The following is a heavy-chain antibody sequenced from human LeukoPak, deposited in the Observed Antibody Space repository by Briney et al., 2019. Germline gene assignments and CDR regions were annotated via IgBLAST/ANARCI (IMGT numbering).Heavy chain of an antibody. D-gene: IGHD1-26*01. J-gene: IGHJ5*02. Sequence: SETLSLTCTVSGGSISSGDYYRSWIRQPPGKGLEWIGYIYYSGSTYYNPSLKSRVTISVDTSKNQFSLKLSSVTAADTAVYYCARKERTWFDPWGQGTLVTVSS. CDR1: GGSISSGDYY. V-gene: IGHV4-30-4*01. CDR2: IYYSGST. CDR3: ARKERTWFDP.